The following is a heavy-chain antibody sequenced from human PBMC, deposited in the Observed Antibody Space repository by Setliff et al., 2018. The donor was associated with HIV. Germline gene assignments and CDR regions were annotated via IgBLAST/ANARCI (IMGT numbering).Heavy chain of an antibody. CDR2: ISSSSRSK. Sequence: PGGSLRLSCEASGFTFSTYSMNWVRQAPGKGLEWVSSISSSSRSKYYADSVKGRFTISRDNAKNSLYLQMNSLTAEDTAVYYCAKDLEVLLDYYYMDVWGKGTTVTVSS. CDR3: AKDLEVLLDYYYMDV. J-gene: IGHJ6*03. D-gene: IGHD1-26*01. CDR1: GFTFSTYS. V-gene: IGHV3-21*01.